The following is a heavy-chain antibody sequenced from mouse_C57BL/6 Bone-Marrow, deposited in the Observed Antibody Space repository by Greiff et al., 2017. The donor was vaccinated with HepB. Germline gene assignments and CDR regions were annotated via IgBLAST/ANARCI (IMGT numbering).Heavy chain of an antibody. D-gene: IGHD2-5*01. J-gene: IGHJ1*03. CDR2: IYPGSGST. CDR1: GYTFTSYW. Sequence: VQLQQPGAELVKPGASVKMSCKASGYTFTSYWITWVKQRPGQGLEWIGDIYPGSGSTNYNEKFKSKATLTVDTSSSTAYMQLSSLTSEDSAVYYCARCYSNSTPHWYVDVWGTGTTVTVSS. CDR3: ARCYSNSTPHWYVDV. V-gene: IGHV1-55*01.